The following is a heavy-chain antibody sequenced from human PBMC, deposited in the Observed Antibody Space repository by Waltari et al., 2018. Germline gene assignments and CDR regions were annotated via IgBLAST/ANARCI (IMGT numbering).Heavy chain of an antibody. CDR1: GYTSTSYD. Sequence: QVQLVQSGAEVKRPGASVKVSCKASGYTSTSYDINWVRQAPGQGLEWMGRMNPNSGNTDYAQKFQDRVTMTRSTSLNTAYMELSSLRPEDTAVYYCARRPAGSHFDYWGQGTLVTVSS. V-gene: IGHV1-8*01. J-gene: IGHJ4*02. D-gene: IGHD2-2*01. CDR3: ARRPAGSHFDY. CDR2: MNPNSGNT.